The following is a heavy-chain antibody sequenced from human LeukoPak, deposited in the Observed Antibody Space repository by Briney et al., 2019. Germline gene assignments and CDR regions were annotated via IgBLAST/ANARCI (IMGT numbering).Heavy chain of an antibody. CDR1: GGSFSGYY. J-gene: IGHJ4*02. V-gene: IGHV4-34*01. Sequence: KPSETLPLTCAVHGGSFSGYYWSWIRQPPGKGLGWIGEINHSGSTNYNPSLRSRVTISVDTSKNQFSLKLSSVTAADTAVYYCARGSREIDYWGQGTLVTVSS. D-gene: IGHD5-24*01. CDR3: ARGSREIDY. CDR2: INHSGST.